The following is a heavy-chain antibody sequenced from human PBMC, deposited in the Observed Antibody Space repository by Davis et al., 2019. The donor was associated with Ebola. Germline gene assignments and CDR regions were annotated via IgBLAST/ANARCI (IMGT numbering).Heavy chain of an antibody. CDR3: ARGFSKWFKELSDY. CDR2: IDSDGTNR. D-gene: IGHD3-10*01. CDR1: GVTFRNYV. V-gene: IGHV3-74*01. Sequence: HTGGSLRLSCAVSGVTFRNYVMGWVRQAPGKGLMWVSRIDSDGTNRKYADSVKGRFTISRDNAKNSLYLQMNSLRAEDTAVYYCARGFSKWFKELSDYWGQGTLVTVSS. J-gene: IGHJ4*02.